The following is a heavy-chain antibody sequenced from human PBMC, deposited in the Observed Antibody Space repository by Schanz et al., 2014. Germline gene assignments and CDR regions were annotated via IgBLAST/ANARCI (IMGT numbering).Heavy chain of an antibody. V-gene: IGHV4-34*01. Sequence: QVQLQQWGAGLLKPSETLSLTCGVFGGSFSGYYWSWIRQPPGKGLEWIGFISYSGSTYYNPSLKSRVTISVDTSKNQFSLNLSSATAADTAVYYCARSAGRDFWSGYYTRFDYWGRGTLVTVSS. CDR2: ISYSGST. CDR1: GGSFSGYY. D-gene: IGHD3-3*01. CDR3: ARSAGRDFWSGYYTRFDY. J-gene: IGHJ4*02.